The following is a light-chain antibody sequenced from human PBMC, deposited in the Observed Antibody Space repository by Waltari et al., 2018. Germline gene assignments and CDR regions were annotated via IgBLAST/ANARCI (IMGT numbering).Light chain of an antibody. CDR3: SSYTTSGTLV. CDR1: NSDIGAYDS. Sequence: QSALTQPVSVSGSLGQSITISCTGSNSDIGAYDSVSWYQQHPGRAPTLMIFHVTERPSGISNRFSGSKSCNTASLTISGLQTEDEADYYCSSYTTSGTLVFGGGTKLTIL. J-gene: IGLJ2*01. V-gene: IGLV2-14*03. CDR2: HVT.